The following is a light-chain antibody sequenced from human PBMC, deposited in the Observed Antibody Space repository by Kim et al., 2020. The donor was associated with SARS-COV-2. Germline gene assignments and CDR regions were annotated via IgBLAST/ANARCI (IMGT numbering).Light chain of an antibody. CDR1: QSISSW. CDR3: QQYNSYPWT. J-gene: IGKJ1*01. CDR2: DAS. V-gene: IGKV1-5*01. Sequence: ASVGDRVTITCRASQSISSWFAWYQQKPGKAPKLLIYDASRLQSGVPSRFSGSGSGTEFTLTISSLQPDDFAIYYCQQYNSYPWTFGQGTKVDIK.